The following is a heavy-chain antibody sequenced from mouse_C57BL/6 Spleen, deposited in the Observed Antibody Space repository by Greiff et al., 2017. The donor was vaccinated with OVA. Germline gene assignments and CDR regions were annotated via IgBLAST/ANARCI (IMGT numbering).Heavy chain of an antibody. CDR3: ARWGLGEAMDY. V-gene: IGHV1-42*01. D-gene: IGHD4-1*01. Sequence: EVKLVESGPELVKPGASVKISCKASGYSFTGYYMNWVKQSPEKSLEWIGEINPSTGGTTYNQKFKAKATLTVDKSSSTAYMQLKSLTSEDSAVYYCARWGLGEAMDYWGQGTSVTVSS. CDR1: GYSFTGYY. J-gene: IGHJ4*01. CDR2: INPSTGGT.